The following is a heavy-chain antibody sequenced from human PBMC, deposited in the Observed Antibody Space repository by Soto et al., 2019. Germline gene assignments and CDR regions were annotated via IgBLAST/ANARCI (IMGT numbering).Heavy chain of an antibody. Sequence: GGSLRLSCAASGFTFSSYAMSWVRQAPGKGLEWVSAISGSGGSTYYADSVKGRFTISRDNPKSTLYLQMNSLRAEDTAVYYCAKNPGYCSSASCSPRYYYYGMDVWGQGTTGTVAS. CDR3: AKNPGYCSSASCSPRYYYYGMDV. CDR2: ISGSGGST. CDR1: GFTFSSYA. J-gene: IGHJ6*02. V-gene: IGHV3-23*01. D-gene: IGHD2-2*03.